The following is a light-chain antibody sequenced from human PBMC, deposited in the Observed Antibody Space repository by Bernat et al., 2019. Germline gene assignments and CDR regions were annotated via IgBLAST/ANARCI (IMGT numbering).Light chain of an antibody. CDR2: AVT. Sequence: QSALTQPRSVSGSPGQSVTISCTGTTSDIGGYNYVSWYQQHPGKAPKAMIYAVTNRASGVPDRFSGSKSGNTASLTISGLQAEDEADYYCCSYVDSYNWVFGGGTRLTVL. J-gene: IGLJ3*02. CDR1: TSDIGGYNY. V-gene: IGLV2-11*01. CDR3: CSYVDSYNWV.